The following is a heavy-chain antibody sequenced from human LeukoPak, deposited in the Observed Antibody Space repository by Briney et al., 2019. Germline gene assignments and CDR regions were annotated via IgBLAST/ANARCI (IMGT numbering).Heavy chain of an antibody. CDR1: GGTFSSYA. D-gene: IGHD2-2*01. CDR2: IIPIFGTV. V-gene: IGHV1-69*06. Sequence: SVKVSCKASGGTFSSYAISWVRQAPGQGLEWMGGIIPIFGTVNYAQKFQGRVTITADKSTSTAYMELSSLRSEDTAVYYCAGSSTSPDDWFDPWGQGTLVTVSS. CDR3: AGSSTSPDDWFDP. J-gene: IGHJ5*02.